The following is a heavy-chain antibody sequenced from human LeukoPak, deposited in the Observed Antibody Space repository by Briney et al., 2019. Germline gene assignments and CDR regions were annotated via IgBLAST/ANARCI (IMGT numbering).Heavy chain of an antibody. CDR3: ARVGWYCSSTSCYTAAFDI. Sequence: PSQTLSLTCAVSGGSICSGGYSWSWIRQPPGKGLEWIGYIYHSGSTYYNPSLKSRVTISVDRSKNQFSLKLSSVTAADTAVYYCARVGWYCSSTSCYTAAFDIWGQGTMVTVSS. J-gene: IGHJ3*02. CDR1: GGSICSGGYS. V-gene: IGHV4-30-2*01. D-gene: IGHD2-2*02. CDR2: IYHSGST.